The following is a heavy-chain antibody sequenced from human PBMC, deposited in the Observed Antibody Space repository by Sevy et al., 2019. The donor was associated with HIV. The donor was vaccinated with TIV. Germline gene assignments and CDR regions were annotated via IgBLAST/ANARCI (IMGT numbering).Heavy chain of an antibody. Sequence: ASVKVSCMVSGYTLSKLSMHWVRQAPGQGLEWMGGIIPIFGTANYAQKFQGRVTITADESTSTAYMELSSLRSEDTAVYYCARDIVVVNYYYYYYGMDVWGQGTTVTVSS. CDR3: ARDIVVVNYYYYYYGMDV. V-gene: IGHV1-69*13. D-gene: IGHD2-2*01. CDR2: IIPIFGTA. J-gene: IGHJ6*02. CDR1: GYTLSKLS.